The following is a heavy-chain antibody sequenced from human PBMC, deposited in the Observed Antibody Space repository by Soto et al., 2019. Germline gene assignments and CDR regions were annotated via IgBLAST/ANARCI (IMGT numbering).Heavy chain of an antibody. CDR2: ISSSSTTI. J-gene: IGHJ1*01. CDR1: GFTFSTYS. V-gene: IGHV3-48*02. D-gene: IGHD2-15*01. Sequence: EVQLVESGGGLVQPGGSLRLSCAASGFTFSTYSMNWVRQAPGKGLEWVSYISSSSTTIYYADSVKGRFTISRDNAKNSLYLQMNSLRDEDTAVYYCASVGFCSGGGCYSAEDFHHWGQGTLVTVSS. CDR3: ASVGFCSGGGCYSAEDFHH.